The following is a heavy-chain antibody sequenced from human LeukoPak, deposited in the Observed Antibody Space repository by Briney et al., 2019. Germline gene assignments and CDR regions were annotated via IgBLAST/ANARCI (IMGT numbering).Heavy chain of an antibody. J-gene: IGHJ6*03. CDR3: ARDRSGMDV. CDR2: IYSGGST. CDR1: GFTFSSYS. V-gene: IGHV3-66*02. Sequence: PGGSLRLSCAASGFTFSSYSMNWVRQAPGKGLEWVSVIYSGGSTYYADSVKGRFTISRDNSKNTLYLQMNSLRAEDTAVYYCARDRSGMDVWGKGTTVTVSS.